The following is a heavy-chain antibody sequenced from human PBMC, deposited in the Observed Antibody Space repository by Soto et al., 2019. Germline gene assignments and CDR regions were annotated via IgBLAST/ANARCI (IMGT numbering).Heavy chain of an antibody. J-gene: IGHJ4*02. D-gene: IGHD4-17*01. CDR2: ISGNGEII. CDR3: ARDVDADFRTDFDY. CDR1: GDSFSGYY. V-gene: IGHV3-11*01. Sequence: LSLTCAVYGDSFSGYYIHWVRRAPGKGLEWISYISGNGEIIQYAASARGRFTISRDNAENSVYLEMDSLRAEDTALYYCARDVDADFRTDFDYWGRGTLVTVSS.